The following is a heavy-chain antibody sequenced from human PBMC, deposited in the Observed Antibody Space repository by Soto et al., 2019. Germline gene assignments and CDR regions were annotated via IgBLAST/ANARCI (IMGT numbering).Heavy chain of an antibody. CDR3: ARGRYGDY. J-gene: IGHJ4*02. CDR2: ISAHNGNT. CDR1: GYIFTTYG. V-gene: IGHV1-18*01. Sequence: QVHLVQSGAEVKKPGASVKVSCKGSGYIFTTYGITWVRQAPGQGLEWMGWISAHNGNTNYAQKRQGRVTVTRDTSTSTAYMELRNLRSDDTAVYHCARGRYGDYWGQGALVTVSS. D-gene: IGHD1-1*01.